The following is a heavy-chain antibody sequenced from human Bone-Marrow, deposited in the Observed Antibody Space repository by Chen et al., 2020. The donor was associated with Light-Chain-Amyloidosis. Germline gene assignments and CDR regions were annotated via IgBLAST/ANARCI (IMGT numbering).Heavy chain of an antibody. V-gene: IGHV4-34*02. CDR3: AKSLYCGGDCA. Sequence: QVQLQQWGAGLLRPSETLSLTCAVHGGSFSDYYWSWIRQSPGKGLEWIGEIKNSGSTKYNPSLKSRVSMSLDTSKNQFSLKLSSVTAADTAIYYCAKSLYCGGDCAWGQGTLVTVSS. D-gene: IGHD2-21*02. CDR2: IKNSGST. J-gene: IGHJ5*02. CDR1: GGSFSDYY.